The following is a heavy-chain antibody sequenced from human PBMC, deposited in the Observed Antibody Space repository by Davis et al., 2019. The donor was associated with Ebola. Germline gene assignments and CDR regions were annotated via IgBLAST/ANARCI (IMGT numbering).Heavy chain of an antibody. CDR2: IFPGDSHP. Sequence: PGGSLRLSCKGSGYSFTRYWIAWVRQMPGKGLEWLGIIFPGDSHPRYSPSFQGQATISVDKSISTAYLQWSSLKASDTAMYYCARAPYDSRYSYNWYFDSWGQGTLVTVSS. CDR3: ARAPYDSRYSYNWYFDS. V-gene: IGHV5-51*01. J-gene: IGHJ5*01. CDR1: GYSFTRYW. D-gene: IGHD1-1*01.